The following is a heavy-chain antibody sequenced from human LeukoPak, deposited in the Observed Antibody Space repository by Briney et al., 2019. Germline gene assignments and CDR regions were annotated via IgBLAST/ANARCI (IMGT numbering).Heavy chain of an antibody. CDR3: ARHYGP. D-gene: IGHD4-17*01. CDR1: GATFSNLW. V-gene: IGHV4-39*01. Sequence: GSLRLSCVVSGATFSNLWMNWVRQPPGKGLEWIGSIYYSGNTYYNPSLKSRVTISVDTSKHQFSLKLSSVTAADTAVYYCARHYGPWGQGTLVAVSS. J-gene: IGHJ5*02. CDR2: IYYSGNT.